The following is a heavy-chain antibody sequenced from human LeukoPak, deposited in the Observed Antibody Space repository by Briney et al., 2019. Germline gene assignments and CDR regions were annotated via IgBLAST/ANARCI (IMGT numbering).Heavy chain of an antibody. D-gene: IGHD6-19*01. CDR2: IKSKTDGGTT. Sequence: PGGSLRLSCAASGFTFSSYWMSWVRQAPGKGLEWVGRIKSKTDGGTTDYAAPVKGRFTISRDDSKNTLYLQMNSLKTEDTAVYYCTTDWGAVAGRETWYFDLWGRGTLVTVSS. J-gene: IGHJ2*01. V-gene: IGHV3-15*01. CDR1: GFTFSSYW. CDR3: TTDWGAVAGRETWYFDL.